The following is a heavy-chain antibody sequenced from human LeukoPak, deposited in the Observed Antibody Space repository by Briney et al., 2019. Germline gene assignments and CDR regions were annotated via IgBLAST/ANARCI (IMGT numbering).Heavy chain of an antibody. J-gene: IGHJ4*02. D-gene: IGHD6-19*01. V-gene: IGHV4-39*01. CDR3: AGQGNGWYGGFDY. CDR1: GGSINSSTYY. Sequence: SETLSLTCTVPGGSINSSTYYWVWIRQPPGKGLEWIGSISYSGSTYYSPSLKSRVTVSADTPKNQFSLKLSSVTAAGTAVYYCAGQGNGWYGGFDYWGQGTLVIFSS. CDR2: ISYSGST.